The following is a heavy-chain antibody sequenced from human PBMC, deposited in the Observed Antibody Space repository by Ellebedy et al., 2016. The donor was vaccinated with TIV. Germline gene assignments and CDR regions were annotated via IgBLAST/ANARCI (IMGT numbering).Heavy chain of an antibody. Sequence: MPGGSLRLSCAVYGETLSSYDWNWIRQPPGRGLEWIGEINPSGGTNYNPSLESRVTISLDQSKNQFSLKLTSVTAADTGVYYCARVQTVDYEFWGDQDDYYIMDVWGPGTTVTVSS. CDR3: ARVQTVDYEFWGDQDDYYIMDV. CDR2: INPSGGT. J-gene: IGHJ6*02. V-gene: IGHV4-34*01. CDR1: GETLSSYD. D-gene: IGHD3-3*01.